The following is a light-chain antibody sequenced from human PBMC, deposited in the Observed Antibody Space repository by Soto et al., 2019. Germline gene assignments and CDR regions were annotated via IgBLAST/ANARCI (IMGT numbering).Light chain of an antibody. J-gene: IGKJ1*01. CDR1: QSVSSN. CDR3: QQYNNWPPKGA. V-gene: IGKV3-15*01. Sequence: MTQSPATLSVSLGERATLSCRASQSVSSNLAWYQQKPGQAPRLLIYGASTRATGIPARFSGSGSGTEFTLTISSLQSEDFAVYYCQQYNNWPPKGAFGQGTKVDIK. CDR2: GAS.